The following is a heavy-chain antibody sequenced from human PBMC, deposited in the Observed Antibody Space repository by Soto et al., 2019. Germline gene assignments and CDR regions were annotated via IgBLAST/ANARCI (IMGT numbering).Heavy chain of an antibody. J-gene: IGHJ4*02. CDR1: GDNFISSE. CDR3: AKKHSGSSLAY. D-gene: IGHD6-6*01. CDR2: MNPNTGYT. V-gene: IGHV1-8*01. Sequence: KSSDKGCGDNFISSEIARGRQATGQGLEWVGLMNPNTGYTESAGKFQGRVTMTRDISINTAYLELSDLASEDTAVYYCAKKHSGSSLAYWGQGSLVTVSS.